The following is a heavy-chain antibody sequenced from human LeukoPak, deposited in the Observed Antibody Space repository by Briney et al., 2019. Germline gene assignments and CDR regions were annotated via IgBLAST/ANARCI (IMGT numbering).Heavy chain of an antibody. CDR1: GFPFIEYS. CDR2: IGIDSGNT. V-gene: IGHV3-11*06. J-gene: IGHJ4*02. CDR3: ARDHNYAIDN. D-gene: IGHD1-1*01. Sequence: GGSLRLSCTASGFPFIEYSMSWVRQAPGKGLEWISYIGIDSGNTKYADSVRGRFTISADKANNSLYLQMTSLRGEDTAVYYCARDHNYAIDNWGQGTLVSVAS.